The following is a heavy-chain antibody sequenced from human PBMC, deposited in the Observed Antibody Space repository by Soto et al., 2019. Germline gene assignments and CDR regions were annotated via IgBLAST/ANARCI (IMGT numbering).Heavy chain of an antibody. CDR2: ISYDGSNK. Sequence: SLRLSCAASGFTFSSYAMHWVRQAPGKGLEWVAVISYDGSNKYYADSVKGRFTISRDNSKNTPYLQMNSLRAEDTAVYYCARDQSQWLAQKGAYFDYWGQGTLVTVSS. J-gene: IGHJ4*02. V-gene: IGHV3-30-3*01. CDR3: ARDQSQWLAQKGAYFDY. CDR1: GFTFSSYA. D-gene: IGHD6-19*01.